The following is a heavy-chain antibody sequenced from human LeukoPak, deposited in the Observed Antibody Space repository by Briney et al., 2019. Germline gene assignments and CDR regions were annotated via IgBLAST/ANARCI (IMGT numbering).Heavy chain of an antibody. J-gene: IGHJ6*03. CDR3: ARSRGGGLRRRSDYYMDV. CDR1: GDIFSSYA. V-gene: IGHV1-69*13. D-gene: IGHD3-10*01. CDR2: IIPLFGTA. Sequence: GASVKVSCKASGDIFSSYAITWVRQAPGQGLEWMGTIIPLFGTANYAQKFQGRVTITADESTSTAYMELSSLRSEDTAVYYCARSRGGGLRRRSDYYMDVWGKGTTVTISS.